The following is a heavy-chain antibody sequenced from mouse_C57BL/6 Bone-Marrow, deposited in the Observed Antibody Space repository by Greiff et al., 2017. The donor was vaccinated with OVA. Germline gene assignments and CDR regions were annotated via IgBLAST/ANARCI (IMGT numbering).Heavy chain of an antibody. D-gene: IGHD1-1*01. V-gene: IGHV1-54*01. CDR3: ASGGSSYRFAY. Sequence: QVQLKESGAELVRPGTSVKVSCKASGYAFTNYLIEWVKQRPGQGLEWIGVINPGSGGTNYNEKFKGKATLTADKSSSTAYMQLSSLTSEDSAVYFCASGGSSYRFAYWGQGTLVTVSA. J-gene: IGHJ3*01. CDR1: GYAFTNYL. CDR2: INPGSGGT.